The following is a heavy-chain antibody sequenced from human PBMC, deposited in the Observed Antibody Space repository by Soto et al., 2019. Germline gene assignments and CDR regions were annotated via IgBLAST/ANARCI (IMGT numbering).Heavy chain of an antibody. CDR2: IYDTETT. CDR3: ARAPRPIGEAGHFDH. J-gene: IGHJ4*02. V-gene: IGHV4-59*01. D-gene: IGHD6-19*01. Sequence: EQLQESGPGLVKPSETLSLICTVSGGSISTFCWSWVRQSPGKGLEWIGYIYDTETTDYNPSMKSRVSISVDPSKSQFSLKLRSVTAADTAIYYCARAPRPIGEAGHFDHWGQGTMVTVAS. CDR1: GGSISTFC.